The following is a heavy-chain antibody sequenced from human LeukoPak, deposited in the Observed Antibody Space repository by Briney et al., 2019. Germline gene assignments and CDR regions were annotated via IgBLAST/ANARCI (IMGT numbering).Heavy chain of an antibody. CDR1: GFTFSSYS. CDR2: ISSSSSTI. J-gene: IGHJ4*02. D-gene: IGHD3-22*01. Sequence: GGSLRLSCAASGFTFSSYSMNWVRQAPGKGLEWVSYISSSSSTIYYADSVKGRFTISRDNAKNSLYLQMNSLRAEDTAVYYCARALDSSGYYYYYWGQGTLVTVSS. V-gene: IGHV3-48*04. CDR3: ARALDSSGYYYYY.